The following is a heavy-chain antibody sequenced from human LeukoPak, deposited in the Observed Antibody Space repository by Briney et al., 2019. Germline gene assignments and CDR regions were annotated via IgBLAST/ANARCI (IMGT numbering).Heavy chain of an antibody. V-gene: IGHV3-48*02. CDR2: ISPTSSDI. Sequence: GGSLRLSCAASGFSFRSYSMNWVRQAPGKGLEWVTYISPTSSDIYYADSVKGRFTISRDNAKNSLYLQMNSLRDEDTAVYYCANTKQFEYWGQGTLVTVSS. CDR3: ANTKQFEY. CDR1: GFSFRSYS. D-gene: IGHD1-1*01. J-gene: IGHJ4*02.